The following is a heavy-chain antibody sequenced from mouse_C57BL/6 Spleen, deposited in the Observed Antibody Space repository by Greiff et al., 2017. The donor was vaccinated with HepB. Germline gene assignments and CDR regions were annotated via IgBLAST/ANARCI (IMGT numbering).Heavy chain of an antibody. V-gene: IGHV1-82*01. J-gene: IGHJ2*01. CDR3: ARERGPYYFDY. CDR1: GYAFSSSW. CDR2: IYPGDGDT. Sequence: QVQLQQSGPELVKPGASVKISCKASGYAFSSSWMNWVKQRPGKGLEWIGRIYPGDGDTNYNGKFKGKATLTADKSSSTAYMQLSSLTSEDSAVYFCARERGPYYFDYWGQGTTLTVSS.